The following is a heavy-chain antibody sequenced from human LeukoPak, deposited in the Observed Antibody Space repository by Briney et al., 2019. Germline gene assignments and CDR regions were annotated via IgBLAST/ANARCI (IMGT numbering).Heavy chain of an antibody. D-gene: IGHD1-7*01. J-gene: IGHJ4*02. CDR3: ARDWDNWNYDPTLLFDY. CDR2: ISAYNGNT. V-gene: IGHV1-18*01. CDR1: GYTFTSYG. Sequence: GASVKVSCKASGYTFTSYGISWVRQAPGQGREWMGWISAYNGNTNYAQKLQGRVTMTTDTSTSTAYMELRSLRSDDTAVYYCARDWDNWNYDPTLLFDYWGQGTLVTVSS.